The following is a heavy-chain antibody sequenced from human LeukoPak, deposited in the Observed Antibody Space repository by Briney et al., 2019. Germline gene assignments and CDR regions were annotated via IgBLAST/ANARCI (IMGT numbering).Heavy chain of an antibody. J-gene: IGHJ6*02. Sequence: GGSPRLSCGASGFTFSIYGMHWVRQAPAKGLEWVAVIWYDGSSKYYADSVKGRFTISRDNSKNTLYLQMNSLRAEDTGVYYCARFPGSGSYFVDYYYGMDVWGQGTTVTVSS. CDR3: ARFPGSGSYFVDYYYGMDV. CDR2: IWYDGSSK. V-gene: IGHV3-33*01. CDR1: GFTFSIYG. D-gene: IGHD3-10*01.